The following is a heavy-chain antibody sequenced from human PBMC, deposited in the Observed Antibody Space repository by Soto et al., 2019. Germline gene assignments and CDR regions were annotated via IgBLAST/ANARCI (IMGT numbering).Heavy chain of an antibody. Sequence: GDSLKISCKGSGFTFNNYCISWVRQMPGKGLEWMGRIDPTDSETIYTPSFRGHVTISVDKSNNTAYLHWSSLRASDTAMYYCARSLLVVAVAEDHYGMDVWGQGTTVTVSS. D-gene: IGHD2-2*01. J-gene: IGHJ6*02. CDR3: ARSLLVVAVAEDHYGMDV. CDR1: GFTFNNYC. V-gene: IGHV5-10-1*01. CDR2: IDPTDSET.